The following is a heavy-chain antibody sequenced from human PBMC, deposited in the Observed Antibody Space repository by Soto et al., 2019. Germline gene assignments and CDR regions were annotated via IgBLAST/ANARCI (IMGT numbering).Heavy chain of an antibody. CDR1: GYTFTSYD. D-gene: IGHD6-19*01. Sequence: ASVKVSCKASGYTFTSYDINWVRQATGQGLEWMGWINPSSGNTSYSQNLQGRVTITRNTSARTVYMELSSLRSEDTAVYYCASGWSGIPIAVAGPFDYWGRGTLVTVSS. V-gene: IGHV1-8*01. J-gene: IGHJ4*02. CDR3: ASGWSGIPIAVAGPFDY. CDR2: INPSSGNT.